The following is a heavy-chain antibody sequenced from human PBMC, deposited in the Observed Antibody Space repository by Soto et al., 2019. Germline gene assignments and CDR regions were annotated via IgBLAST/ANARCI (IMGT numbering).Heavy chain of an antibody. CDR2: INHSGST. Sequence: QVQLQQWGAGLLKPSETLSLTCAVYGGSFSGYYWCWIRQPPGKGLEWIGEINHSGSTNYNPSLKSRVTISVDTSKNQFALKLSSVTAADTAVYYGARGGEGSSWYRRWVQGTLVTVSS. D-gene: IGHD6-13*01. J-gene: IGHJ4*02. CDR3: ARGGEGSSWYRR. CDR1: GGSFSGYY. V-gene: IGHV4-34*01.